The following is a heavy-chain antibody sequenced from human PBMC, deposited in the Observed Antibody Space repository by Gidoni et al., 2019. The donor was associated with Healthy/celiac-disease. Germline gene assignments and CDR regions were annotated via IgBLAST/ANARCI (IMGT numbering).Heavy chain of an antibody. CDR2: ISYDGSNK. Sequence: QVQLVESGGGVVQPGRSLRLHCAASGFTFSSYAMHWVRQAPGKGLELVAVISYDGSNKYYADSVKGRFTISRDNSKNTLYLQMNSLRAEDTAVYYCARAYYSSSSGVGDWGQGTLVTVSS. J-gene: IGHJ4*02. V-gene: IGHV3-30-3*01. CDR3: ARAYYSSSSGVGD. CDR1: GFTFSSYA. D-gene: IGHD6-6*01.